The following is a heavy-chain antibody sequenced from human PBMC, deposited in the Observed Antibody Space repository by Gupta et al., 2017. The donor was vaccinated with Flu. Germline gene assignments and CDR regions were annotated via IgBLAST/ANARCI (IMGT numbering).Heavy chain of an antibody. D-gene: IGHD4-23*01. CDR2: ISWNSGSI. V-gene: IGHV3-9*01. CDR3: AKVDYGGNTVDHYFDY. CDR1: GFTFDDYA. Sequence: EVQLVESGGGLVQPGRSLRLSCAASGFTFDDYAMHWVRQAPGKGLEGVSGISWNSGSIGYADSVKGRFTISRDNDKNALYLQMNSLRAEDTAVYYCAKVDYGGNTVDHYFDYWGQGTLVTVSS. J-gene: IGHJ4*02.